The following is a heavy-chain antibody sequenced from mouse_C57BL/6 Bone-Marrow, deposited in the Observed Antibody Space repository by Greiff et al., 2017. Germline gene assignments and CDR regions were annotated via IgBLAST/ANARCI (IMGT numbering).Heavy chain of an antibody. CDR1: GYTFTSYW. CDR2: IDPSDSYT. V-gene: IGHV1-69*01. CDR3: ARLGRFDY. Sequence: QVQLQQSGAELVMPGASVKLSCTASGYTFTSYWMPWVKQRPGQGLEWIGDIDPSDSYTNYNQKFKGKSTLTVDKSSSTAYMQLSSLTSEDSAVYYCARLGRFDYWGQGTTLTVSA. D-gene: IGHD4-1*01. J-gene: IGHJ2*01.